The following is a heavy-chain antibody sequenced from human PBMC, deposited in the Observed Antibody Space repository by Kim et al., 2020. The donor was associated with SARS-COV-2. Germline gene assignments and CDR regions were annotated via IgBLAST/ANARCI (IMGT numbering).Heavy chain of an antibody. V-gene: IGHV4-59*01. CDR2: VSFNGHS. CDR1: GDSSSSYY. CDR3: AIEITPNVFDV. J-gene: IGHJ3*01. Sequence: SETLSLTCTVSGDSSSSYYWSWVRQSPAKGLEWIGYVSFNGHSDYSPSLKSRASISEDMSNNQFSLRLTSVTAADTATYYCAIEITPNVFDVWGQGTIVTVS. D-gene: IGHD2-8*01.